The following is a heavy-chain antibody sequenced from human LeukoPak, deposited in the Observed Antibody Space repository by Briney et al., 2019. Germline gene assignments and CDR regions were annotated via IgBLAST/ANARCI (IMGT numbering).Heavy chain of an antibody. CDR2: IYSGGST. J-gene: IGHJ3*02. CDR3: ARDRSLERDAFDI. Sequence: PSETLSLTCTVSGGSISSSSYYWGWIRQPPGKGLEWVSVIYSGGSTYYADSVKGRFTISRDNSKNTPYLQMNSLRAEDTAVYYCARDRSLERDAFDIWGQGTMVTVSS. V-gene: IGHV3-66*01. D-gene: IGHD1-1*01. CDR1: GGSISSSSYY.